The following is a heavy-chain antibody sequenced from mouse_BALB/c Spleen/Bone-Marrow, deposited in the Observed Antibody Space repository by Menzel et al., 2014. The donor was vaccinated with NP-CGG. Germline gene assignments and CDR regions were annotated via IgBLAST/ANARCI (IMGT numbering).Heavy chain of an antibody. V-gene: IGHV5-17*02. CDR1: GFTFSRFG. CDR3: GRGHY. Sequence: EVKLVESGGGLVQPGGSRKLSCAASGFTFSRFGMHWVRQAPEKGLEWVAFISSGSSSIYYTDTVKGRFTISRDNPKNTLFLQMASLRSEDTAMYYCGRGHYRRKGTTLPVSS. D-gene: IGHD3-3*01. CDR2: ISSGSSSI. J-gene: IGHJ2*01.